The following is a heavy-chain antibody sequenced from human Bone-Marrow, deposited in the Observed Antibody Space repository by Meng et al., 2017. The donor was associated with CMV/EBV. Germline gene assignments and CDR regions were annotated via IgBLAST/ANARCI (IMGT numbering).Heavy chain of an antibody. CDR1: GFTFSSYT. D-gene: IGHD3-22*01. CDR3: ARGYYDTEGYFDY. Sequence: GGSLRLSCTASGFTFSSYTMNWVRQPPGKGLEWVSYISSSGRAVHYADSLRGRFTVSRDNAKNSLYLQMNSLRAEDTAVYYCARGYYDTEGYFDYWGQGTLVTVSS. J-gene: IGHJ4*02. V-gene: IGHV3-48*04. CDR2: ISSSGRAV.